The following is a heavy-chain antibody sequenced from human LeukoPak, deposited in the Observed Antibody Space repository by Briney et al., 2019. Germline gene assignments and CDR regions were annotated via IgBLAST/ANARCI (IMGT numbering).Heavy chain of an antibody. CDR1: GFTFSSYA. Sequence: GSLRLSCAASGFTFSSYAMSWVRQAPGEGVEWGSAISGSGGSTYYADSVKGRFTISRDNSKNTLSLQMNSLRAEDTAIYYCAKASNTWNYFDYWGQGTLVTVSS. CDR3: AKASNTWNYFDY. D-gene: IGHD1-1*01. V-gene: IGHV3-23*01. J-gene: IGHJ4*02. CDR2: ISGSGGST.